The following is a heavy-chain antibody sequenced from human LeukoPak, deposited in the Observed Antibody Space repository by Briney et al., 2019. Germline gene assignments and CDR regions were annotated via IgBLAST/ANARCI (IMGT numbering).Heavy chain of an antibody. CDR3: GRGGSSGVDY. Sequence: GASVKVSCKTSGYTFTRNAVHWVRQAPGQRLEWMGYIYTHNGDTKYSQKFQGRVTLTRDTSASTVYVELSSLTSEDTAVYYCGRGGSSGVDYWGQGTLVTVSS. CDR2: IYTHNGDT. CDR1: GYTFTRNA. D-gene: IGHD2-15*01. J-gene: IGHJ4*02. V-gene: IGHV1-3*04.